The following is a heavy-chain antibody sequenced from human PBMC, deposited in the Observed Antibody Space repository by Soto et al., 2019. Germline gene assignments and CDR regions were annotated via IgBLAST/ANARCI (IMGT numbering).Heavy chain of an antibody. Sequence: RLSCAASGFNVGDYEMNWVRQAPGKGLEWISMITSGGTVFYYADSVRGRFAISRDDTENSLHLQMNSLRVEDTAMYYCARGRYALGVWGQGTTVTGSS. D-gene: IGHD3-9*01. CDR2: ITSGGTVF. CDR1: GFNVGDYE. CDR3: ARGRYALGV. J-gene: IGHJ6*02. V-gene: IGHV3-48*03.